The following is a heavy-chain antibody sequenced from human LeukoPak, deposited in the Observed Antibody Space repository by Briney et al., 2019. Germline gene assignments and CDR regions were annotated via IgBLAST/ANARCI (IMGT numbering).Heavy chain of an antibody. CDR3: ARARIAALFDP. V-gene: IGHV4-34*01. CDR2: INHSGST. D-gene: IGHD6-6*01. Sequence: PSGTLSLTCAVYGGSFSGYYWSWIRQPPGKGLEWIGEINHSGSTNYNPSLKSRVTISVDTSKNQFSLKLSSVTAADTAVYYCARARIAALFDPWGQGTLVTVSS. J-gene: IGHJ5*02. CDR1: GGSFSGYY.